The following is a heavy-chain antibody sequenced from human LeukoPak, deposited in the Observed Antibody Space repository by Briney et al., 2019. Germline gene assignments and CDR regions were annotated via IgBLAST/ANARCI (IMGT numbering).Heavy chain of an antibody. V-gene: IGHV1-18*01. CDR1: GYTFTSYG. CDR3: ARVRYYYDSSGYWEDDAFDI. D-gene: IGHD3-22*01. CDR2: ISAYNGNT. J-gene: IGHJ3*02. Sequence: ASVTVTCKASGYTFTSYGISWVRQAPGQGLEWMGWISAYNGNTNYAQKLQGRITMTTDTSTSTAYMELRSLRSDDTAVYYCARVRYYYDSSGYWEDDAFDIWGQGTMVTVSS.